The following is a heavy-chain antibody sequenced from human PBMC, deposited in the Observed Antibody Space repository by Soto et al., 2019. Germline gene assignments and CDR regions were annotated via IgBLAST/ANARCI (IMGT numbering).Heavy chain of an antibody. CDR2: IIWNSAYI. D-gene: IGHD6-19*01. Sequence: LRLSCAVSGFTFDDYAMHWVRQAPGKGLEWVAGIIWNSAYIVYADSVKGRFTISRDNAKDSLHLQMDSLRAEDTALYYCVKDSTVSGVRQGLDFWGRGTLVTVYS. CDR3: VKDSTVSGVRQGLDF. J-gene: IGHJ4*02. V-gene: IGHV3-9*01. CDR1: GFTFDDYA.